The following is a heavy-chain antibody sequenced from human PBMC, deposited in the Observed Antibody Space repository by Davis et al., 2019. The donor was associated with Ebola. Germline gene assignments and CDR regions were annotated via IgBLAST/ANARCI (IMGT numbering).Heavy chain of an antibody. V-gene: IGHV4-34*01. D-gene: IGHD1-7*01. CDR3: AREVTGTPFSFDY. CDR2: INHSGST. J-gene: IGHJ4*02. CDR1: GGSFSGYY. Sequence: SETLSLTCPVYGGSFSGYYWSWIRQPPGKGLEWIGEINHSGSTNYNPSLKSRVTISVDTSKNQFSLRLSSVTAADTAVYSCAREVTGTPFSFDYWGQGTLVTVSS.